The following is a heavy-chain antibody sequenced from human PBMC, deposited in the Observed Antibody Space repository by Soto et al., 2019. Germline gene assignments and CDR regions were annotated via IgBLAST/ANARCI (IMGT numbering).Heavy chain of an antibody. CDR2: ISSSSSYI. D-gene: IGHD3-22*01. Sequence: LRVSCAASGFTFSSYSMNWVRQAPGKGLEWVSSISSSSSYIYYADSVKGRFTISRDNAKNSLYLQMNSLRAEDTAVYYCAREVSYDSSGFRDYWGQGTLVTVS. V-gene: IGHV3-21*01. J-gene: IGHJ4*02. CDR3: AREVSYDSSGFRDY. CDR1: GFTFSSYS.